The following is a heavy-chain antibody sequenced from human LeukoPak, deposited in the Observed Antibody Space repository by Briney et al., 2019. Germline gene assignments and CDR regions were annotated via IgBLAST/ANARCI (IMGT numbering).Heavy chain of an antibody. J-gene: IGHJ4*02. Sequence: SETLSLTCTVSGGSISSHYWNWIRQPPGKGLEWIGYIYSSGSTKYNPSPKSRVTISVDTSKNQFSLNSNSVTVADTAVYYCARGVSAVSGENFEYWGQGTLVTVSS. V-gene: IGHV4-59*11. CDR3: ARGVSAVSGENFEY. CDR1: GGSISSHY. D-gene: IGHD6-19*01. CDR2: IYSSGST.